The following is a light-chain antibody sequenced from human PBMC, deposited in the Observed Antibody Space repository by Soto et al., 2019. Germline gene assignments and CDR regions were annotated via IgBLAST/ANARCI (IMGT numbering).Light chain of an antibody. CDR3: QQSYSTPPGDLNT. CDR1: QSIRSY. J-gene: IGKJ2*01. V-gene: IGKV1-39*01. CDR2: AAS. Sequence: DIQMTQSPSSLSASVGDSVTITCRASQSIRSYLNWYQQKRGKAPKLLIYAASSLQSGVPSRFSGSGSGTDFTLTISSLQPEDIATYFCQQSYSTPPGDLNTFGQGTKVEIK.